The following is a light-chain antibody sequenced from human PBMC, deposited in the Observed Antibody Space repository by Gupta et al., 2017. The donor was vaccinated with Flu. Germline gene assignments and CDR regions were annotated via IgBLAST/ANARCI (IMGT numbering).Light chain of an antibody. CDR1: SSDVGGYNY. CDR2: EVS. J-gene: IGLJ1*01. V-gene: IGLV2-14*01. Sequence: SALTQPASVSGSPGQSITLSCTGTSSDVGGYNYVSWYQQHQGKAPKLMIYEVSNRPSGVANRSSGSKAGNTASLTIAGLQAEDEADYYGSSDTSRSTLYVFGTGTKVTVL. CDR3: SSDTSRSTLYV.